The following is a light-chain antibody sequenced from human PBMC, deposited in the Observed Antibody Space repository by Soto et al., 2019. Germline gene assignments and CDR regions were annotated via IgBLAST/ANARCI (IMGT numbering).Light chain of an antibody. J-gene: IGKJ2*01. CDR3: QQYNNWYA. Sequence: EIVMTQSPATLSASPGERATLSCRASQSVNSNLAWYQQKPGQAPRLLIYHASTRATGIPARFSGSGSETEFTLTISSLQAEDSAFYYCQQYNNWYAFGQGTKLEIK. V-gene: IGKV3-15*01. CDR2: HAS. CDR1: QSVNSN.